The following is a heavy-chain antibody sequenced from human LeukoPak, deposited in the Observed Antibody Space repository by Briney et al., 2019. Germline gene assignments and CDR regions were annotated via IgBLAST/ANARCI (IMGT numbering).Heavy chain of an antibody. D-gene: IGHD3-10*01. CDR2: ISSSSSYI. CDR3: ARDAEFPFDY. J-gene: IGHJ4*02. Sequence: VGSLRLSCAASGFTFSSYSMNWVRQAPGKGLEWVSSISSSSSYIYYADSVKGRFTISRDNAKNSLYLQMNSPRAEDTAVYYCARDAEFPFDYWGQGTLVTVSS. V-gene: IGHV3-21*01. CDR1: GFTFSSYS.